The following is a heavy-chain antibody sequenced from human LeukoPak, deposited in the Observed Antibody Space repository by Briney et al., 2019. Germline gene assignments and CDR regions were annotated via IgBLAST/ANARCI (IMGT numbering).Heavy chain of an antibody. CDR3: AKDGLITYYYDSSGYYGFDP. CDR2: ISGSGGST. V-gene: IGHV3-23*01. D-gene: IGHD3-22*01. CDR1: GFTFSSYA. J-gene: IGHJ5*02. Sequence: GGSLRLSCAASGFTFSSYAMSWVRQAPGKGLEWVSAISGSGGSTYYADSVKARFTISRDNSKDTLYLQMNSLRAEDTAVYYCAKDGLITYYYDSSGYYGFDPWGQGTLVTVSS.